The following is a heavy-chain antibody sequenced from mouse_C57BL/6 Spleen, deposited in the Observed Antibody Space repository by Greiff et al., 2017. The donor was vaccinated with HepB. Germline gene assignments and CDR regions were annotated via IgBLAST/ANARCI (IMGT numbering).Heavy chain of an antibody. CDR2: IDTNSGGT. CDR1: GYTSFSYW. D-gene: IGHD2-3*01. Sequence: LQPGAELVKPGASAKLSCKASGYTSFSYWMLWVKQRPGRGLVWIGRIDTNSGGTKYNEKFKSKATLTVDKPSSTASMQLRSLTTEDSAVYYCARGMDGTWFAYWGQGTLVTVSA. J-gene: IGHJ3*01. CDR3: ARGMDGTWFAY. V-gene: IGHV1-72*01.